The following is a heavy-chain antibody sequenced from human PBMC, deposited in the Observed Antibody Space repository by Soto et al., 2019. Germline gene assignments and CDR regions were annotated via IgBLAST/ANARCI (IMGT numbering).Heavy chain of an antibody. CDR3: AKDPAPYYYDSSGYSDY. D-gene: IGHD3-22*01. Sequence: GGSLRLSCAASGFTFSSYAMGWVRQAPGKGLEWVSAISGSGGSTYYADSVKGRFTISRDNSKNTLYLQMSSLRAEDTAVYYCAKDPAPYYYDSSGYSDYWGQGTLVTVSS. CDR2: ISGSGGST. V-gene: IGHV3-23*01. J-gene: IGHJ4*02. CDR1: GFTFSSYA.